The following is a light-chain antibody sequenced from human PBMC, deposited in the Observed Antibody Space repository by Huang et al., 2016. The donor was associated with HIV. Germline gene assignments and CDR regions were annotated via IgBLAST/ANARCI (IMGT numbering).Light chain of an antibody. V-gene: IGKV3-15*01. CDR1: QSITHS. CDR2: GAS. J-gene: IGKJ5*01. Sequence: EIVMTQSPATLSVSPGERATLSCRASQSITHSLAWYQQKSGQAPRLLIYGASTRATGIPAMFSGSGSGTSFTLTIDSLQSEDFALYYCQQYNNWPPSITFGQGTRLEI. CDR3: QQYNNWPPSIT.